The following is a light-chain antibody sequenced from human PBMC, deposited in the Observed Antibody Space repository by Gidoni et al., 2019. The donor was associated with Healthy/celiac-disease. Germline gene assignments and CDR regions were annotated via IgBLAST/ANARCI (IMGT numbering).Light chain of an antibody. J-gene: IGKJ1*01. CDR1: QSVSSSY. CDR3: QQYGSSQWT. CDR2: GAS. Sequence: EIVLTQSPGTLSLSPGDRATLSCRASQSVSSSYLAWYQQKPGQAPRLLIYGASSRATGIPDRFSGSGSGTDFTLNSSRLEPEDFAVYYCQQYGSSQWTFGQGTKVEIK. V-gene: IGKV3-20*01.